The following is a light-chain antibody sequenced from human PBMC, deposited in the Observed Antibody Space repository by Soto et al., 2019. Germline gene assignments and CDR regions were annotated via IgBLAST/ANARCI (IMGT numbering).Light chain of an antibody. V-gene: IGKV1-39*01. J-gene: IGKJ2*01. CDR2: AAS. CDR1: QSISTY. Sequence: DIQMTQSPSSLSASVGDRVTITCRASQSISTYLNWYQQKPGKAPKLLIYAASSLQSGVSSRFGGSGSGTDFALTFSSLQPEDFATYYCQQSYSTPYTFGQGTKLEIK. CDR3: QQSYSTPYT.